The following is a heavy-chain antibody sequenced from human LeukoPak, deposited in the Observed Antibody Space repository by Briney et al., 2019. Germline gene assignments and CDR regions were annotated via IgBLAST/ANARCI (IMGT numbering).Heavy chain of an antibody. CDR1: GYTFTSYG. CDR3: ARDYNIVEVPGAMLGWFDP. J-gene: IGHJ5*02. Sequence: ASVKVSCKASGYTFTSYGISWVRQAPGQGLEWMGWISPYNANTNYAQKYQGRVTMTTDTSTSTAYMELRGLRSDDTAVYYCARDYNIVEVPGAMLGWFDPWGQGALVTVSS. V-gene: IGHV1-18*01. D-gene: IGHD2-2*01. CDR2: ISPYNANT.